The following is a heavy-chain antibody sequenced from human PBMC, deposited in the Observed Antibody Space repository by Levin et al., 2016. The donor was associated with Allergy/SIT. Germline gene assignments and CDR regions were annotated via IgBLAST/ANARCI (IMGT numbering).Heavy chain of an antibody. Sequence: GSLRLSCTVSGGSISSSSYYWGWIRQPPGKGLEWIGIIYYSGSTYYNPSLKSRVTISVDTSKNQFSLNLSSVTAADTAVYYCARPKTIVGATFWFDPWGQGTLVTVSS. J-gene: IGHJ5*02. CDR1: GGSISSSSYY. D-gene: IGHD1-26*01. V-gene: IGHV4-39*01. CDR2: IYYSGST. CDR3: ARPKTIVGATFWFDP.